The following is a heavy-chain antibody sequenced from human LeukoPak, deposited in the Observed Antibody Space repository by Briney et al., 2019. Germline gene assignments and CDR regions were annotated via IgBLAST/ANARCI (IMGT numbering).Heavy chain of an antibody. V-gene: IGHV3-21*01. D-gene: IGHD2-21*01. Sequence: VGSLRLSPAASGLTFSSHTLSKVRQALGKGIDPDASFSGSRIYIYYADSLKGRFTISRDNAKNSLYLQMNSLRDEDTAVYFCARDRGTFNYGGSGPVLEYFQEWGQGTLVSVSS. CDR2: FSGSRIYI. CDR3: ARDRGTFNYGGSGPVLEYFQE. CDR1: GLTFSSHT. J-gene: IGHJ1*01.